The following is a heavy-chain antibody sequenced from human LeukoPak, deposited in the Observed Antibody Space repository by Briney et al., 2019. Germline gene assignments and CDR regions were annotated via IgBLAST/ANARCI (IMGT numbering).Heavy chain of an antibody. CDR1: GFTFDDYA. CDR3: AKDRDTFNSYYYGMDV. V-gene: IGHV3-43D*04. D-gene: IGHD3-16*01. Sequence: PGGSLRLSCAASGFTFDDYAMHWVRQAPRKGLEWVSLISWDGGSTYYADSVKGRFTISRDNSKNSLYLQMNSLRAEDTALYYCAKDRDTFNSYYYGMDVWGKGTTVTVSS. J-gene: IGHJ6*04. CDR2: ISWDGGST.